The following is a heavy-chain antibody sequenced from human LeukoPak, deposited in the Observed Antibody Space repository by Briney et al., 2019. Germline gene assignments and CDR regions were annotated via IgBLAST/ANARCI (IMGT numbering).Heavy chain of an antibody. J-gene: IGHJ3*02. D-gene: IGHD5-18*01. Sequence: SVKVSCKASGGTFSSYAISWVRQAPGQGLEWMGGIIPIFGTANYAQKFQGRVTITADESTSTAYMELSSLRPEDTAVYYCARDPWGSYGYHIPGDAFDIWGQGTMVTVSS. CDR1: GGTFSSYA. CDR3: ARDPWGSYGYHIPGDAFDI. V-gene: IGHV1-69*13. CDR2: IIPIFGTA.